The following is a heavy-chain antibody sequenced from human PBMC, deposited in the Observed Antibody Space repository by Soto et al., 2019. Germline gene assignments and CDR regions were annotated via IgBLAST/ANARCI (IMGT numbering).Heavy chain of an antibody. Sequence: ASVKVSCKVSGYFVTELAIHWVRQPPGKGLEWTGGFDPEDGKTVYAQNFPARLTVTEDTSTERAFMELSLLTTEDTALSSWATSKGDRTSELWGQSTVVTVS. J-gene: IGHJ3*01. CDR2: FDPEDGKT. CDR3: ATSKGDRTSEL. D-gene: IGHD2-21*01. CDR1: GYFVTELA. V-gene: IGHV1-24*01.